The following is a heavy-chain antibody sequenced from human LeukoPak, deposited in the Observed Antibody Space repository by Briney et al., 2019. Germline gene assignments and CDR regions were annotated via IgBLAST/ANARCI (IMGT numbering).Heavy chain of an antibody. V-gene: IGHV1-2*02. CDR3: TRDLQSGGFDAFDI. CDR1: GYTLTAYY. J-gene: IGHJ3*02. CDR2: INPDSGGT. D-gene: IGHD1-26*01. Sequence: GASVRVSCKAFGYTLTAYYLHRVRQAPGHGREWVGWINPDSGGTHNAQKCQGRVTMSTDTYTSTAYLELCGLRYDDTGLYYCTRDLQSGGFDAFDIWGQGTMVTVSS.